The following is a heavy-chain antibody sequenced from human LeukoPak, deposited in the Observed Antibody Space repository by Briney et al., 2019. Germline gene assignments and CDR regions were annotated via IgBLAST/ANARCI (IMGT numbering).Heavy chain of an antibody. V-gene: IGHV3-13*01. CDR1: GFTFSSYD. CDR3: VRDPSGWGMDV. CDR2: IGKAGDT. J-gene: IGHJ6*02. Sequence: GGSLRLSCVASGFTFSSYDMHWVRQGQGKGLEWVSDIGKAGDTYYADSVKGRFTISRENAKNSLYLQMNSLRDVDTAVYYCVRDPSGWGMDVWGQGTTVTVSS.